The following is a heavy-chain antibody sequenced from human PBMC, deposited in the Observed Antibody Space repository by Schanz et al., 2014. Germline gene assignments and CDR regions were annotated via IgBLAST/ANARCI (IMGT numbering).Heavy chain of an antibody. Sequence: DVQLVESGGGLVQSGGSLRLSCAASGFTFSSYWMHWVRQAPGKGLVWISRINSDGSSASYADSVKGRFTISRDNAKNTLYLQMNSVRAEDSAVYYCTRGSGSRSYGWYYDSWGQGTLVTVSS. CDR2: INSDGSSA. V-gene: IGHV3-74*02. D-gene: IGHD3-10*01. J-gene: IGHJ4*02. CDR3: TRGSGSRSYGWYYDS. CDR1: GFTFSSYW.